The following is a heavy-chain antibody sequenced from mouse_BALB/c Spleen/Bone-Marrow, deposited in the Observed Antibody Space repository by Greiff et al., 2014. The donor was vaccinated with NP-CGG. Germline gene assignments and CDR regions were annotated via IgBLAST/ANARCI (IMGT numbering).Heavy chain of an antibody. V-gene: IGHV5-17*02. J-gene: IGHJ4*01. D-gene: IGHD3-3*01. CDR3: TRSGTLGAMDY. Sequence: EVKVVESGGGLVQPGGSRKLSCAASGFTFSSFGMHWVRQAPEKGLEWVAYISSGSSTIYYADTMKGQFTISRDNPKNTLFLQMTSLRSEDTAMYYCTRSGTLGAMDYWGQGTSVTVSS. CDR2: ISSGSSTI. CDR1: GFTFSSFG.